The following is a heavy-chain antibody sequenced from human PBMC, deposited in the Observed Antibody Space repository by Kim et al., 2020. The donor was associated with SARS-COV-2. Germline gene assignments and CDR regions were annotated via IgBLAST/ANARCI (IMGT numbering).Heavy chain of an antibody. V-gene: IGHV4-59*01. J-gene: IGHJ5*02. CDR2: ISYSGST. D-gene: IGHD5-18*01. CDR3: ARLIRGYYYVLSVVIWFDP. Sequence: SETLSLTCTVSGGSISSYYWSWIRQPPGKGLEWIGYISYSGSTNYNASLKSRVSISVHTSKNQFSLKLRSVTAADTAVYYCARLIRGYYYVLSVVIWFDPWGQGTLVTVSS. CDR1: GGSISSYY.